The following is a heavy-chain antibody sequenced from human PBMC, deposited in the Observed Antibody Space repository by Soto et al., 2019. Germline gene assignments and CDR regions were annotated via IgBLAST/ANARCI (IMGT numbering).Heavy chain of an antibody. CDR2: IYYSGST. D-gene: IGHD5-18*01. J-gene: IGHJ4*02. CDR1: GGSISSSSYY. V-gene: IGHV4-39*01. CDR3: ARHDAYTAMKTDY. Sequence: SETLSLTCTVSGGSISSSSYYWGWIRQPPGKGLEWIGSIYYSGSTYYNPSLKSRVTISVDTSKNQFSLKLSSVTAADTAVYYFARHDAYTAMKTDYRGQRTLVTGSS.